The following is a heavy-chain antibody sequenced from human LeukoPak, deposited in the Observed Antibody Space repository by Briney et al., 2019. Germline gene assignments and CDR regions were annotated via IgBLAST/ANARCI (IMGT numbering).Heavy chain of an antibody. CDR2: ISYSGDT. D-gene: IGHD3-10*01. CDR1: DGSIAGAS. V-gene: IGHV4-59*01. J-gene: IGHJ5*02. CDR3: VRGPYGSGISNWFDP. Sequence: SESLSLTCAVPDGSIAGASWSWMRQAPRKGLGWIGYISYSGDTNYNPSLQSRVIVSVDTSKNQFSLRLTSVSAADTAVYYCVRGPYGSGISNWFDPWGQGTQVIVSS.